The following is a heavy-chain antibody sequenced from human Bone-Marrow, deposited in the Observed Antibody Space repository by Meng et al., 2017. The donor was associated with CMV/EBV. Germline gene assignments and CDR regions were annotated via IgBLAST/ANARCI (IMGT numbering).Heavy chain of an antibody. J-gene: IGHJ6*02. CDR2: ISYDGSNK. CDR1: GFTFSSYA. CDR3: ASPPTYYGISYYYGMDV. D-gene: IGHD3-9*01. V-gene: IGHV3-30*04. Sequence: GGSLRLSCAAWGFTFSSYAMHWVRQAPGKALEWVAVISYDGSNKYYADSVKGRFTISRDNSKNTLYLQMNSLRAEDTAVYYCASPPTYYGISYYYGMDVWGQGTTVTVSS.